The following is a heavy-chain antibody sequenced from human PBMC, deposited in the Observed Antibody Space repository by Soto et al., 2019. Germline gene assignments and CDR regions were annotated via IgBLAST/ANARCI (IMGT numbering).Heavy chain of an antibody. J-gene: IGHJ4*02. V-gene: IGHV1-18*01. CDR3: ARRRTSYGDYDY. D-gene: IGHD4-17*01. Sequence: ASVKVSCKASCYTFTSYGISWVRQAPGQGLEWMGWISAYNGNTNYAQKLQGRVTMTTDTSTGTAYMELRSLRSDDTAVYYCARRRTSYGDYDYWGQGTLVTVSS. CDR2: ISAYNGNT. CDR1: CYTFTSYG.